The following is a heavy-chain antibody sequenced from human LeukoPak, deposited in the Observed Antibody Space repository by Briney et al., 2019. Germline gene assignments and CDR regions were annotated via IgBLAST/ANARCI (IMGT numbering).Heavy chain of an antibody. CDR2: ISSSSSTI. CDR1: GFTFSSYS. V-gene: IGHV3-48*01. J-gene: IGHJ6*02. CDR3: ARDGVVVVPAVSYYYYYYGMDV. D-gene: IGHD2-2*01. Sequence: PGRSLRLSCAASGFTFSSYSMNWVRQAPGKGLEWVSYISSSSSTIYYADSVKGRFTISRDNAKNSLYLQMNSLRAEDTAVYYCARDGVVVVPAVSYYYYYYGMDVWGQGTTVTVSS.